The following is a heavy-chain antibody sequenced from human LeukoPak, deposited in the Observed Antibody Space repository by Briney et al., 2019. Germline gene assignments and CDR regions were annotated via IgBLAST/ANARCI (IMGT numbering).Heavy chain of an antibody. V-gene: IGHV3-9*01. CDR2: ISWTSGSI. CDR3: AKTPVSDTDMKYHFDC. D-gene: IGHD5-18*01. Sequence: GGSLRLSCAASGFTFDDYAMHWVRQAPGKGLEWVSGISWTSGSIDYADSVKGRFTISRDNAKNSLYLQMNSLRAEDAALYYCAKTPVSDTDMKYHFDCWGQGILVTVSS. J-gene: IGHJ4*02. CDR1: GFTFDDYA.